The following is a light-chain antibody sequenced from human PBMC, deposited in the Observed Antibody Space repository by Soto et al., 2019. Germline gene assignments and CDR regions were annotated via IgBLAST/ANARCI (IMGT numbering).Light chain of an antibody. CDR3: QQYNNYPRT. Sequence: AIRMTQSPSSLSASTGDRVTITCRASQGISSYLAWYQQKPGKAPKFLIYDASSLESGVPSRFSGSGSGTEFTLTISNLQPDDFATYFCQQYNNYPRTFGQGTKVDIK. J-gene: IGKJ1*01. V-gene: IGKV1-8*01. CDR1: QGISSY. CDR2: DAS.